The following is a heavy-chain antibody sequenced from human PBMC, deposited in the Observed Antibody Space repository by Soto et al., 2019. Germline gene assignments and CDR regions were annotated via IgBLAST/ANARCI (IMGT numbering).Heavy chain of an antibody. J-gene: IGHJ4*02. CDR1: GGSFSGYY. Sequence: SETLSLTCAVYGGSFSGYYWSWIRQPPGKGLEWIGEINHSGSTNYNPSLKSRVTISVDTPKNQFSLKLSSVTAADTAVYYCARGPAAGVFDYWGQGTLVTVSS. V-gene: IGHV4-34*01. CDR3: ARGPAAGVFDY. D-gene: IGHD6-13*01. CDR2: INHSGST.